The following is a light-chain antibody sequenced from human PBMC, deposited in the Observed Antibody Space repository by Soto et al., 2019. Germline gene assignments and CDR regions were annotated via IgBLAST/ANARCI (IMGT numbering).Light chain of an antibody. CDR1: QSISSW. J-gene: IGKJ1*01. V-gene: IGKV1-5*01. Sequence: DIQMTQSPSTLSASVGDRVTITCRASQSISSWLAWYQQKPGKAPKLLIYDASSLESGVPSRFSGSGAGTEFTPTISSLQPDDVANYYCQQYNSYWTFGQGTKVEIK. CDR3: QQYNSYWT. CDR2: DAS.